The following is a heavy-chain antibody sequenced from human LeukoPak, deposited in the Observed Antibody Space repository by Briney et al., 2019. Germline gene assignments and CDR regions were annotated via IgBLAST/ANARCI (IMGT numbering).Heavy chain of an antibody. CDR1: GFTFDDYS. CDR3: AKSLVSSGYRLDY. D-gene: IGHD3-22*01. Sequence: PGGSLRLSCEASGFTFDDYSMHWVRQAPGKGLEWVSLISWDGGSIHYADSVKGRFTISRDNSKKSLYLQMNSLRTGDTALYYCAKSLVSSGYRLDYWGQGTLVTVSS. J-gene: IGHJ4*02. CDR2: ISWDGGSI. V-gene: IGHV3-43*01.